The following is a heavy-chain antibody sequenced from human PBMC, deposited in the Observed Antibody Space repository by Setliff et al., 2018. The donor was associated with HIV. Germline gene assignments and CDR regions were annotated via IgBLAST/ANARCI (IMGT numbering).Heavy chain of an antibody. D-gene: IGHD6-19*01. CDR3: AGRTYGSGRFDP. V-gene: IGHV4-61*09. CDR1: GGSISSGSYY. CDR2: LHTTGTT. J-gene: IGHJ5*02. Sequence: SETLSLTCTVSGGSISSGSYYWSWTPQPAGEGLEWIGQLHTTGTTNCNPSLKSRVTISVDTSKNQFSLQLSPVTAADTAVYYCAGRTYGSGRFDPWGQGTLVTVSS.